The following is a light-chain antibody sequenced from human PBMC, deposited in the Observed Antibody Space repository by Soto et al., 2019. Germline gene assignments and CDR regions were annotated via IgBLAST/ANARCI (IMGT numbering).Light chain of an antibody. J-gene: IGKJ1*01. CDR3: QQYGSSPQWT. CDR2: GAS. Sequence: IVLTQSPGTLSLSPGEIATLSCRASQSVSSNLAWYQQKPGQAPRLLIYGASSRATGIPDRFSGSGSGTDFTLTISRLEPEDFAVYYCQQYGSSPQWTFGQGTKVDI. CDR1: QSVSSN. V-gene: IGKV3-20*01.